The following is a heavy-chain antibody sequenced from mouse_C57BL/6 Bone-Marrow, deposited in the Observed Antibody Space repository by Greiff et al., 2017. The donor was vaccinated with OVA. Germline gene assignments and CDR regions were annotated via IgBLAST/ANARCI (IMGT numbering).Heavy chain of an antibody. V-gene: IGHV1-59*01. Sequence: VQLQQPGAELVRPGTSVKLSCKASGYTFTSYWMHWVKQRPGQGLEWIGVIDPSDSYTNYNQKFKGKATLTVDTSSSTAYMQLSSLTSEDSAVYYCARGGYYGSSYDFDYWGQGTTLTVSS. CDR2: IDPSDSYT. D-gene: IGHD1-1*01. J-gene: IGHJ2*01. CDR3: ARGGYYGSSYDFDY. CDR1: GYTFTSYW.